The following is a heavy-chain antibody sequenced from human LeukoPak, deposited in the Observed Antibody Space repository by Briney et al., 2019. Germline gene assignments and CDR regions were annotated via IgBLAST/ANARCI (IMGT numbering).Heavy chain of an antibody. CDR1: GFTLSSYS. J-gene: IGHJ4*02. CDR3: ARSEHSSSSFDY. CDR2: ISSSSTHI. Sequence: PGESLKISCAASGFTLSSYSMNWVRQAPGKGLEWVSYISSSSTHIYYADSVKGRFTISRDSARNSLYLQMNSLRAEDTAIYYCARSEHSSSSFDYWGQGTLVTVSS. D-gene: IGHD6-6*01. V-gene: IGHV3-21*01.